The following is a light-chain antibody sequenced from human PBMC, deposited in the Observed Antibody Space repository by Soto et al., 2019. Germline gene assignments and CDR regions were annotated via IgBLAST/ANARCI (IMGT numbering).Light chain of an antibody. CDR2: DAS. CDR3: QQGHTIPWT. Sequence: DIQMTQSPSSLSASVGDRVTMTCRASQRISSYLNWYQLKPGKAPKLLIYDASNLQSGVPSRFSGSGSGTDFTLTISSLQPEDFASYYCQQGHTIPWTFGQGTNVDIK. V-gene: IGKV1-39*01. J-gene: IGKJ1*01. CDR1: QRISSY.